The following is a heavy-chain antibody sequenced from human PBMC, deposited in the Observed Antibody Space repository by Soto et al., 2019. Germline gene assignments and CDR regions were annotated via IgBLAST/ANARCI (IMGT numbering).Heavy chain of an antibody. Sequence: PSQTLSLTCAISGDSVSSNSAAWNWIRQSPSRGLEWLGRTYYRAKWYTDYAESVRGRITINPDTSKNQFSLQLNSVTPEDTAVYSCAGVFGTIYYYGLDVWGHGTKVSV. CDR2: TYYRAKWYT. CDR3: AGVFGTIYYYGLDV. CDR1: GDSVSSNSAA. J-gene: IGHJ6*02. V-gene: IGHV6-1*01. D-gene: IGHD1-7*01.